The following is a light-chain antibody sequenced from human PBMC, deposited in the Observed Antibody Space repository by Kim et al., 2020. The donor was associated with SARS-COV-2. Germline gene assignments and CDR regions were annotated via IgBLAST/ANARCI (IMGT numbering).Light chain of an antibody. CDR2: GNR. CDR3: QSYDRSLNGFV. J-gene: IGLJ1*01. V-gene: IGLV1-40*01. CDR1: SSNIGADYD. Sequence: QPVLTQPPSVSGAPGQTVSISCTGSSSNIGADYDVHWYQQNPGTAPKLLIYGNRNRPSGVPDRFSGSKSGTSASLAITGLQAEDATEYYCQSYDRSLNGFVFGSGTKVTVL.